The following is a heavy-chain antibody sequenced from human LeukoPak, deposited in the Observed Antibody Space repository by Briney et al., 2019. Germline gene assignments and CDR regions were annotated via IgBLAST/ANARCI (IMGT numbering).Heavy chain of an antibody. CDR2: INPNSGGT. Sequence: GASVKVPCKASGYTFTGYYMHWVRQAPGQGLEWMGRINPNSGGTNYAQKFQGRVTMTRDTSISTAYMELSSLRSDDTAVYYCARRGSHCSGSSCYGTFDYWGQGTLVTVSS. V-gene: IGHV1-2*06. D-gene: IGHD2-15*01. J-gene: IGHJ4*02. CDR3: ARRGSHCSGSSCYGTFDY. CDR1: GYTFTGYY.